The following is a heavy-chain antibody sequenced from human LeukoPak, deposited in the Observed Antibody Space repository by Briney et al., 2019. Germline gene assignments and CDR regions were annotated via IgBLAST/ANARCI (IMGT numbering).Heavy chain of an antibody. V-gene: IGHV1-18*01. Sequence: ASVKVSCKASGYTFTSYGISWVRRAPGQGLEWMGWISAYNGNTNYAQKLQGRVTMTTDTSTSTAYMELRSLRSDDTAVYYCARVGSGDGYNPLDYWGQGTLVTVSS. D-gene: IGHD5-24*01. J-gene: IGHJ4*02. CDR2: ISAYNGNT. CDR1: GYTFTSYG. CDR3: ARVGSGDGYNPLDY.